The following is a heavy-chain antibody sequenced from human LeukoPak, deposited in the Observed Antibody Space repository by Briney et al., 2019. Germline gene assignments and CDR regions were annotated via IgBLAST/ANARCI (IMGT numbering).Heavy chain of an antibody. CDR1: GGTFSSYA. V-gene: IGHV1-69*05. D-gene: IGHD2-15*01. Sequence: SVKVSCNASGGTFSSYAISWVRQAPGQGLEWMGGIIPIFGTANYAQKFQGRVTITTDESTSTAYMELSSLRSEDTAVYYCARVVVVAANYYFDYWGQGTLVTVSS. CDR3: ARVVVVAANYYFDY. J-gene: IGHJ4*02. CDR2: IIPIFGTA.